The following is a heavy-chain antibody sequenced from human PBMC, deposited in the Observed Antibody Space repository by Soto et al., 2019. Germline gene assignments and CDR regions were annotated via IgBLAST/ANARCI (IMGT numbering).Heavy chain of an antibody. CDR1: GYTFRNYY. D-gene: IGHD3-22*01. J-gene: IGHJ4*02. Sequence: GASVKVSCKVSGYTFRNYYIHWVRQAPGQGLEWMGLINPRGGATSYSQRFQGRVTITKDSSTSTVYMELSSLGSEDTAVYYCGRAFDRSGLYWGQGTMVTVYS. V-gene: IGHV1-46*01. CDR3: GRAFDRSGLY. CDR2: INPRGGAT.